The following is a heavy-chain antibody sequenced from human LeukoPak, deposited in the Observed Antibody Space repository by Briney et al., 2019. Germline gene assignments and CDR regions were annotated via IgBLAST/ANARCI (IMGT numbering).Heavy chain of an antibody. D-gene: IGHD1-1*01. CDR1: GFTFSSYA. CDR3: AKDRRPDPEGVLEDNWFDP. V-gene: IGHV3-23*01. J-gene: IGHJ5*02. Sequence: GGSLRLSCAASGFTFSSYAMSWVRQAPGKGLEWVSAIKGRFTISRDNSKNTLYLQTNSLRAEDTAVYYCAKDRRPDPEGVLEDNWFDPWGQGTLVTVSS. CDR2: I.